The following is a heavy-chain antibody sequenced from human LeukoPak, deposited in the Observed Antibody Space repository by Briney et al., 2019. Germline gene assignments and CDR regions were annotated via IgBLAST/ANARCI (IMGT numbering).Heavy chain of an antibody. V-gene: IGHV1-46*01. J-gene: IGHJ4*02. CDR3: ARVEVGASPNFDY. CDR1: GYTFTSYY. Sequence: ASVKVSCKASGYTFTSYYMHWVRQAPGQGLEWMGIINPSGGSTSYAQKFQGRVTMTTDTSTSTAYMELRSLRSDDTAVYYCARVEVGASPNFDYWGQGTLVTVSS. D-gene: IGHD1-26*01. CDR2: INPSGGST.